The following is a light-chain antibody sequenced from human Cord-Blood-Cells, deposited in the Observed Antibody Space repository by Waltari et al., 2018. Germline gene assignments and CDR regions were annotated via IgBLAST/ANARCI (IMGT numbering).Light chain of an antibody. J-gene: IGKJ5*01. Sequence: EIVMTQSPATLSVSPGERATISCRASQSVSSNLPWYQQKPGQAPRLLIYGASTRATGIPARFSGSGSGTEYTLTISSLQSEDFAVYYCQQYNNWHITFGQGTRLEIK. CDR1: QSVSSN. CDR2: GAS. CDR3: QQYNNWHIT. V-gene: IGKV3-15*01.